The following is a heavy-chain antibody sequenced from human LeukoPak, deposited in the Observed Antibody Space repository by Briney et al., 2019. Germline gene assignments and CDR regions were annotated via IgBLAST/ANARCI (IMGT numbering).Heavy chain of an antibody. Sequence: TGGSLRLSCAASGFTFSSYSMNWVRQAPGKVLEWVSSISSSSSYIYYADSVKGRFTISRDNAKNSLYLQMNSLRAEDTAVYYCARHSVAGLNSPFDYWGQGTLVTVSS. J-gene: IGHJ4*02. CDR2: ISSSSSYI. CDR3: ARHSVAGLNSPFDY. V-gene: IGHV3-21*01. CDR1: GFTFSSYS. D-gene: IGHD6-19*01.